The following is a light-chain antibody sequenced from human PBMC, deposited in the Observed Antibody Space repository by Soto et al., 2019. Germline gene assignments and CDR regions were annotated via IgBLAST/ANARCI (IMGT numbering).Light chain of an antibody. J-gene: IGLJ1*01. V-gene: IGLV1-40*01. Sequence: QSVLTQPPSASGTPGQRVTISCTGSSSNIGAGYDVHWYQQLPGTAPKLLIYHNSNRPSGVPDRFSGSKSGTSASLAITGLQAEDEADYYCQSYDSSLSGSRVFGTGTKVTVL. CDR1: SSNIGAGYD. CDR3: QSYDSSLSGSRV. CDR2: HNS.